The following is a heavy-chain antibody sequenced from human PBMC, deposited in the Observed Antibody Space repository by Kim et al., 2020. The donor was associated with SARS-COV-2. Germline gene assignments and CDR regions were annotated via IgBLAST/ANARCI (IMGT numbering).Heavy chain of an antibody. D-gene: IGHD5-18*01. CDR3: ARHPSLWQDLDY. Sequence: RYSPSFQGQVTISADKSISTAYLQWSSLKASDTAMYYCARHPSLWQDLDYWGQGTLVTVSS. J-gene: IGHJ4*02. V-gene: IGHV5-51*01.